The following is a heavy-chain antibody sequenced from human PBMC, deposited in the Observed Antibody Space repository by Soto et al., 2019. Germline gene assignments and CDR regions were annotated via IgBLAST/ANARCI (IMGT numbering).Heavy chain of an antibody. CDR2: ISYDGSNK. CDR1: GFTFSSYA. V-gene: IGHV3-30-3*01. D-gene: IGHD3-10*01. Sequence: GGSLRLSCAASGFTFSSYAMHWVRQAPGKGLEWVAVISYDGSNKYYADSVKGRFTISRDNSKNTLYLQMNSLRAEDTAVYYCARDLLLWFGESHYGMDVWGQGTTVTVSS. CDR3: ARDLLLWFGESHYGMDV. J-gene: IGHJ6*02.